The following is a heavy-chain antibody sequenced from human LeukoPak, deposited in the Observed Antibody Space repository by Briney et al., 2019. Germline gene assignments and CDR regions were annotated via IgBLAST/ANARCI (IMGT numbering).Heavy chain of an antibody. D-gene: IGHD3-9*01. CDR3: ARDEGYDILTGYYPAPR. V-gene: IGHV3-21*01. CDR2: ISSSSYI. CDR1: GFTFSRYS. Sequence: PGGSLRLSCAASGFTFSRYSMNWVRQAPGKGLEWVSSISSSSYIYYADSVKGRFTISRDNAKNSLYLQMNSLRAEDTAVYYCARDEGYDILTGYYPAPRWGQGTLVTVSS. J-gene: IGHJ4*02.